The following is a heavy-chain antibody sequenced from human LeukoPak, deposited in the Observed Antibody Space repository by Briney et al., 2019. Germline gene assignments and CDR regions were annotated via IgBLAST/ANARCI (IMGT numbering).Heavy chain of an antibody. CDR2: IYYSGST. Sequence: SETLSLTCTVSGGSISNYYWSWIRQSPGKRLEWIAYIYYSGSTNYNPSLKSRVTVSADTSKNQFSLKLSSVTAADTAVYYCARHGEASSWYHWFDPWGQGTLVTVSS. CDR3: ARHGEASSWYHWFDP. J-gene: IGHJ5*02. D-gene: IGHD6-13*01. V-gene: IGHV4-59*08. CDR1: GGSISNYY.